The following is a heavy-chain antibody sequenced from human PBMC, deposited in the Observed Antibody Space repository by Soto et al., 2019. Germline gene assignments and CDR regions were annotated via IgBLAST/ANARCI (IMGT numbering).Heavy chain of an antibody. CDR2: IWYDGSNK. CDR3: ARWGCSGSNCNLNQRSFDL. CDR1: GFIFNEYG. J-gene: IGHJ4*02. D-gene: IGHD2-15*01. V-gene: IGHV3-33*01. Sequence: QVQLVESGGGVVQPGRSLRLSCAASGFIFNEYGMHWVSQAPGKGLEWVAVIWYDGSNKYYADSVRGRFTFSRDTSRNPMCLQMNSLRVEYTAMYYCARWGCSGSNCNLNQRSFDLWVQGTLVTVSS.